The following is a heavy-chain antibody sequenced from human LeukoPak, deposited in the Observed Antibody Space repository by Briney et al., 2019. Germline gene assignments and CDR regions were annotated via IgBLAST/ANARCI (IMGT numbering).Heavy chain of an antibody. J-gene: IGHJ4*02. CDR3: ARVLYYYDSSGYYEY. CDR2: INPNSGGT. V-gene: IGHV1-2*02. Sequence: ASVKVSCKASGYTFTGYYMHWVRQTPGQGLDWMGWINPNSGGTNYAQKFQGRVTMTRDTSISTAYMELSRLRSDDTALYYCARVLYYYDSSGYYEYWGQGTLVTVSS. D-gene: IGHD3-22*01. CDR1: GYTFTGYY.